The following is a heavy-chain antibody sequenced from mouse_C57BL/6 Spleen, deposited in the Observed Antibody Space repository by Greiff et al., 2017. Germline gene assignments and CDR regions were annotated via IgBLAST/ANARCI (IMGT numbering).Heavy chain of an antibody. V-gene: IGHV14-1*01. CDR2: IDPEDGDT. CDR1: GFNIKDYY. Sequence: VQLQQSGAELVRPGASVKLSCTASGFNIKDYYMHWVKQRPEQGLEWIGRIDPEDGDTEYAPKFQGKATMTADTSSNTAYLQLSSLTSEDTAVDYCTFYDGYYKGAMDDWGQGTSVTVSS. CDR3: TFYDGYYKGAMDD. J-gene: IGHJ4*01. D-gene: IGHD2-3*01.